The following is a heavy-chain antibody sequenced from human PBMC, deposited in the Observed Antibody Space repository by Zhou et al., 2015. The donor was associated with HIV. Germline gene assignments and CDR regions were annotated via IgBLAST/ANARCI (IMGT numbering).Heavy chain of an antibody. CDR2: IIPMFDIE. V-gene: IGHV1-69*17. CDR3: ARGFSHGDHEVFFKE. J-gene: IGHJ1*01. CDR1: GGTLSGSD. Sequence: QVQLVQSGTEVKKPGSSVKVSCKTSGGTLSGSDISWVRQAPGQGLEWMGGIIPMFDIENHAQRFRGRLTITADKSTGAAYMELISLRSEDTAVYYCARGFSHGDHEVFFKEWGRGTLVTVSS. D-gene: IGHD4-17*01.